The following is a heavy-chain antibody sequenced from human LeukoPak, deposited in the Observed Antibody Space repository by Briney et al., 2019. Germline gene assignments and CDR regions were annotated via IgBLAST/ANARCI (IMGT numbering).Heavy chain of an antibody. CDR3: ARVPLSNFYDYVWGSYFYMDV. Sequence: ASVKVSCKVSGYTLTELSMHWVRQAPGKGLEWMGGFDPEDGETIYAQKFQGRVTMTRDTSISTAYMELSRLRSDDTAVYYCARVPLSNFYDYVWGSYFYMDVWGKGTTVTVSS. CDR2: FDPEDGET. CDR1: GYTLTELS. J-gene: IGHJ6*03. V-gene: IGHV1-24*01. D-gene: IGHD3-16*01.